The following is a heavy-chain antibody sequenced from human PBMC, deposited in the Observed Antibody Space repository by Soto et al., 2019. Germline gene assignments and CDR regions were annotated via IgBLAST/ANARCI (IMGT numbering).Heavy chain of an antibody. D-gene: IGHD4-17*01. CDR1: GFTFSSYD. Sequence: EVQLVESGGGLVQPGGSLRLSCAASGFTFSSYDMHWVRQATGKGLEWVSAIGTAGDTYYPGSVKGRFTISRENAKNSLYLQMNSLRAGDTAVYYCARGVPLTTVTTGGDAFDIWGQGTMVTDSS. CDR3: ARGVPLTTVTTGGDAFDI. V-gene: IGHV3-13*01. J-gene: IGHJ3*02. CDR2: IGTAGDT.